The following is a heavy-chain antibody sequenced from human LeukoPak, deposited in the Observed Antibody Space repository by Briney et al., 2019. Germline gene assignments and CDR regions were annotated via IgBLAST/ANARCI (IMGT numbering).Heavy chain of an antibody. Sequence: SETLSLTCTVSGGSISSYYWSWIRQPPGKGLEWIGEINHSGSTNYNPSLKSRVTISVDTSKNQFSLKLSSVTAADTAVYYCARGTGMATVDYWGQGTLVTVSS. CDR2: INHSGST. CDR1: GGSISSYY. D-gene: IGHD5-24*01. CDR3: ARGTGMATVDY. V-gene: IGHV4-34*01. J-gene: IGHJ4*02.